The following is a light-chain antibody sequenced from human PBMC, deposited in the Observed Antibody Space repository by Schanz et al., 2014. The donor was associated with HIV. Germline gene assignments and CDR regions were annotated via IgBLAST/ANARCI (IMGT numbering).Light chain of an antibody. CDR2: ATS. CDR3: QQYNNWPPET. J-gene: IGKJ1*01. V-gene: IGKV3-20*01. CDR1: QRLSSSY. Sequence: EIVLTQSPGSLSLSPGGRATLSCAASQRLSSSYLAWYQQKRDQPPRLVIYATSSRAAGIPDRFSGTGSGTDFTLTISRLEPEDFAVYYCQQYNNWPPETFGQGTKVEIK.